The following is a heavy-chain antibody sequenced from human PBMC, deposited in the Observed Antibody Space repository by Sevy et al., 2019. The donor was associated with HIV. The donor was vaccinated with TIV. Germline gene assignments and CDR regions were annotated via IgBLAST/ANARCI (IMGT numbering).Heavy chain of an antibody. Sequence: GGSLRLSCTASGFTFSSYEMNWVRQAPGKGLEWVAVISYDGSNKYYADSVKGRFTISRDNSKNTLYLQMNSLRAEDTAVYYCARGGIVGATLIDYWGQGTLVTVSS. CDR1: GFTFSSYE. CDR2: ISYDGSNK. D-gene: IGHD1-26*01. CDR3: ARGGIVGATLIDY. J-gene: IGHJ4*02. V-gene: IGHV3-30*04.